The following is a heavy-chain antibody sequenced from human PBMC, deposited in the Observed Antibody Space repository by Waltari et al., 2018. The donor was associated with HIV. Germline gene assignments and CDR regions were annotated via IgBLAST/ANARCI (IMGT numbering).Heavy chain of an antibody. CDR1: GFSFKSHA. CDR3: ATSWGYCGSGRCYYPFEY. D-gene: IGHD2-2*01. J-gene: IGHJ4*02. Sequence: EIQLLESGGGSLQPGESLRLSCVGSGFSFKSHAMSWVRQAPGKGMEGGAASRVSRCDTFEAEAVRGRFTISRDNSKDTLFRQLNSLGPEDTATYFCATSWGYCGSGRCYYPFEYWGQGTLVTVSS. V-gene: IGHV3-23*01. CDR2: SRVSRCDT.